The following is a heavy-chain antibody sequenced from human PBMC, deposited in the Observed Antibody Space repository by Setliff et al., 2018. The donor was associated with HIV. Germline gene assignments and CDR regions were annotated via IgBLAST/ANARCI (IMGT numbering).Heavy chain of an antibody. J-gene: IGHJ3*02. CDR3: ATKLYCTNGVCLDAFDT. V-gene: IGHV1-2*06. D-gene: IGHD2-8*01. CDR2: IIPNSGGT. Sequence: ASVKVSCKASGYTFTGYYVHWVRQAPGQGLEWMGRIIPNSGGTNYAQKFQGRVTMTRDTSISTAYMELTRLRSDDTAVYYCATKLYCTNGVCLDAFDTWGQGTMVTVSS. CDR1: GYTFTGYY.